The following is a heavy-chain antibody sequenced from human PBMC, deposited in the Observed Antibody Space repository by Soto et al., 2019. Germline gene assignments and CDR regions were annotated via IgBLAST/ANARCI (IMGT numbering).Heavy chain of an antibody. J-gene: IGHJ4*02. CDR1: GGSISSSSYY. CDR3: AKTRGGRYFDWYDY. V-gene: IGHV4-39*01. CDR2: IYYSGST. D-gene: IGHD3-9*01. Sequence: SETLSLTCTVSGGSISSSSYYWGWIRQPPGKGLEWIGSIYYSGSTYYNPSLKSRVTISVDTSKNQFSLKLISVTAADTAVYYCAKTRGGRYFDWYDYWGQGTLVTVSS.